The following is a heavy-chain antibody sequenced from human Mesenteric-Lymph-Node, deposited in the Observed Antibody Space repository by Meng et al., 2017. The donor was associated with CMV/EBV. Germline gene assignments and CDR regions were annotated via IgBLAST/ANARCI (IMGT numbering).Heavy chain of an antibody. CDR3: ARGGLAAPAHF. V-gene: IGHV1-2*02. Sequence: ASVKVSCKASGYTFTGYYMHWVRQAPGQGLEWMGWINPKNGDTNYAQKFQGRVTVARDTSISTVSMELRSLRSDDTALYYCARGGLAAPAHFWGQGTLVTVSS. D-gene: IGHD6-25*01. J-gene: IGHJ4*02. CDR1: GYTFTGYY. CDR2: INPKNGDT.